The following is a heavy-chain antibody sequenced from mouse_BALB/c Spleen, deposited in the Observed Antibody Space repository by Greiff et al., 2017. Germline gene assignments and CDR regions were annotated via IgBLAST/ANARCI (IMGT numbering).Heavy chain of an antibody. Sequence: EVKLMESGGGLVKPGGSLKLSCAASGFTFSSYAMSWVRQTPEKRLEWVASISSGGSTYYPDSVKGRFTISRDNARNILYLQMSSLRSEDTAMYYCAKAYYGSLYAMDYWGQGTSVTVSS. CDR1: GFTFSSYA. D-gene: IGHD2-10*01. CDR3: AKAYYGSLYAMDY. V-gene: IGHV5-6-5*01. J-gene: IGHJ4*01. CDR2: ISSGGST.